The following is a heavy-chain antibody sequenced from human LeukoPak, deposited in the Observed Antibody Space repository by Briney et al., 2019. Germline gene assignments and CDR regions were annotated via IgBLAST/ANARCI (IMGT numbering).Heavy chain of an antibody. CDR1: GASISSGGYY. Sequence: PSETLSLTCTVSGASISSGGYYWTWIRQHPGKGLEWIGYVYYSGSSYYNPSLQSRLTISVDTSESQFSLKLSSVTAADTAVYYCARVSLLGGYYMDVWGKGTTVTVSS. V-gene: IGHV4-31*03. J-gene: IGHJ6*03. D-gene: IGHD2-21*01. CDR2: VYYSGSS. CDR3: ARVSLLGGYYMDV.